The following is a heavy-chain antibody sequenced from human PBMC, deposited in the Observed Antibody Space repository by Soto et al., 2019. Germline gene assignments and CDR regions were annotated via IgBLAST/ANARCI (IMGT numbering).Heavy chain of an antibody. J-gene: IGHJ4*02. D-gene: IGHD3-22*01. CDR2: INPSGGST. CDR1: GYTFTSYY. CDR3: ARSSYYSDSSGYYYFDF. Sequence: QVHLVQSGAEVKKPGASVKASSKASGYTFTSYYMHWVPQVPGLGLEWMGTINPSGGSTSYAHKFPDRVTMTSDKTTSTVYMELSSRGCADAAVDYCARSSYYSDSSGYYYFDFWGQGTLVTVSS. V-gene: IGHV1-46*01.